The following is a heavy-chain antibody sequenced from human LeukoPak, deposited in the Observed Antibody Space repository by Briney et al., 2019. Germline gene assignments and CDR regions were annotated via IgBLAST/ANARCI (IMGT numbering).Heavy chain of an antibody. V-gene: IGHV5-51*01. CDR1: GYIFTDSW. J-gene: IGHJ4*02. Sequence: GGSLQISCKGSGYIFTDSWIGWVRQMPGKGLEWMAIIYPGDSDTTYSPSFQGQVTISADRSISTAYLQWSSLKASDTAMYYCARPGLGTTWYYFDYWGQGTLVTVSS. D-gene: IGHD1-7*01. CDR3: ARPGLGTTWYYFDY. CDR2: IYPGDSDT.